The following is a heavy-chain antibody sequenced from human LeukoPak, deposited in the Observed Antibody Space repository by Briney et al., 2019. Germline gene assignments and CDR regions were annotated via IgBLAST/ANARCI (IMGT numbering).Heavy chain of an antibody. D-gene: IGHD3-22*01. V-gene: IGHV1-18*01. CDR3: ARGATYYYDNSGINWFDP. CDR2: ISAYNGNT. Sequence: GASVKVSCKASGYTFTNYGITWVRQAPGQGLEWMGWISAYNGNTNYAQKLQGRVTMTTDTSTSTAYMELRSLRSDDTAVYYCARGATYYYDNSGINWFDPWGQGTLVTVSS. J-gene: IGHJ5*02. CDR1: GYTFTNYG.